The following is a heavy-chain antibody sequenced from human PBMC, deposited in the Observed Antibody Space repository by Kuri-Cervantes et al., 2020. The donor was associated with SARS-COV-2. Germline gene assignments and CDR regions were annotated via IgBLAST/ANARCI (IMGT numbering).Heavy chain of an antibody. CDR3: AKDQDYYDSSGQFDY. V-gene: IGHV3-11*01. CDR1: RFTFRAYY. J-gene: IGHJ4*02. Sequence: GESLTLSCVLSRFTFRAYYMSWIRQAPGKGREWISYISSSDSTTYYADSVKGRFTISRDNAKRTLFLQMNSLRAEDTAVYYCAKDQDYYDSSGQFDYWGQGTLVTVSS. D-gene: IGHD3-22*01. CDR2: ISSSDSTT.